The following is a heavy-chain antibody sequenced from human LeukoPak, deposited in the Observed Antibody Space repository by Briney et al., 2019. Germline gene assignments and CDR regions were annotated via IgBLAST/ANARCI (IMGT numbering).Heavy chain of an antibody. Sequence: ASVKVSCKASGGTFSSYAISWVRQAPGQGLEWMGGIIPIFGTANYAQKFQGRVTITADKSTSTAYMELSSLRSEDTAVYYCARMDDYGDYGDAFDIWGQGTMVTVSS. CDR2: IIPIFGTA. CDR3: ARMDDYGDYGDAFDI. D-gene: IGHD4-17*01. V-gene: IGHV1-69*06. CDR1: GGTFSSYA. J-gene: IGHJ3*02.